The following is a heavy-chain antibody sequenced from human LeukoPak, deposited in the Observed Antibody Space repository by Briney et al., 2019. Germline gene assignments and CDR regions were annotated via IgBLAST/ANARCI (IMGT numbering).Heavy chain of an antibody. Sequence: PSETLTLTCAVYGVSFSGYSWTWIRQPPGKGLEWIGEIDRSGSTNYNPSLMSRLTISVDTSKNQSSLKLNTVTAAATAVYYCARGSAAGLAYWGQGTLVTVSS. CDR1: GVSFSGYS. CDR2: IDRSGST. CDR3: ARGSAAGLAY. D-gene: IGHD6-13*01. V-gene: IGHV4-34*01. J-gene: IGHJ4*02.